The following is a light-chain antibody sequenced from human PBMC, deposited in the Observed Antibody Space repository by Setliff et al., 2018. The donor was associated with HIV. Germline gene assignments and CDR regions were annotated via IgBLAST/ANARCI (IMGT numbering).Light chain of an antibody. J-gene: IGLJ1*01. V-gene: IGLV2-14*01. CDR3: SSYAITNTLP. Sequence: QSVLTQPASVSRSPGQSITISCTGTSSDVGGYNYVSWYQQHPGKAPKLIIYEVRNRPSGVSNRFSGSKSGNTASLTISGLQAEDEGDYYCSSYAITNTLPFGTGTKVTVL. CDR2: EVR. CDR1: SSDVGGYNY.